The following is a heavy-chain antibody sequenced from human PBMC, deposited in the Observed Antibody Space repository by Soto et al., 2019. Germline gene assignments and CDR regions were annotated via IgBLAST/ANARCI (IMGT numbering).Heavy chain of an antibody. CDR3: ARVVQFYDSSGYSFYYFDY. CDR2: IYYSRSD. J-gene: IGHJ4*02. V-gene: IGHV4-30-4*01. Sequence: NWVRQPPGKGLEWIGYIYYSRSDYYNPSLGRRATITIDTSRNQFSLNLMSVTAADTAVYYCARVVQFYDSSGYSFYYFDYWGQGALVTVSS. D-gene: IGHD3-22*01.